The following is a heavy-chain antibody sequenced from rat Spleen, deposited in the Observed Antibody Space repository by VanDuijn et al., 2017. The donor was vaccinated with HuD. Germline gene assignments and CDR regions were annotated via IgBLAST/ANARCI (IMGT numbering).Heavy chain of an antibody. CDR1: GFTFNNYW. CDR3: TRETVAPFDY. D-gene: IGHD1-3*01. CDR2: ITNTGGST. J-gene: IGHJ2*01. V-gene: IGHV5-31*01. Sequence: EVQMVESGGGLVQPGNSLKLSCVASGFTFNNYWMTWIRQAPGKGLEWVASITNTGGSTYYPDSVKGRFTISRDNAKSTLYLQMNSLRSEDTATYYCTRETVAPFDYWGQGVMVTVSS.